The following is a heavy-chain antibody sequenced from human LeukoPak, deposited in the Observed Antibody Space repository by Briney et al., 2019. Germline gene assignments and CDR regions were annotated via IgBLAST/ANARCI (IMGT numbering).Heavy chain of an antibody. V-gene: IGHV3-21*01. CDR2: ISSSSSYI. CDR3: AREYDLWNRRDFDY. D-gene: IGHD3-3*01. CDR1: GFTFSSYS. J-gene: IGHJ4*02. Sequence: GGSLRLSCAASGFTFSSYSMNWVRQAPRKGLEWVSSISSSSSYIYYADSVKSRFTISRDNAKNSLYLQMNSLRAEDTAVYYCAREYDLWNRRDFDYWGQGTLVTVSS.